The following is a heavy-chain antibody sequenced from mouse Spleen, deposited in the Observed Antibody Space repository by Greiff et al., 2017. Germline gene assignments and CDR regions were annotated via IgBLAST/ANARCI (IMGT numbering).Heavy chain of an antibody. J-gene: IGHJ1*01. Sequence: QVQLQQSGAELVKPGASVKLSCKASGYTFTSYWMHWVKQRPGRGLEWIGRIDPNSGGTKYNEKFKSKATLTVDKPSSTAYMQLSSLTSEDSAVYYCARRVGIDGYDWYFDVWGAGTTVTVSS. CDR3: ARRVGIDGYDWYFDV. V-gene: IGHV1-72*01. CDR2: IDPNSGGT. CDR1: GYTFTSYW. D-gene: IGHD2-2*01.